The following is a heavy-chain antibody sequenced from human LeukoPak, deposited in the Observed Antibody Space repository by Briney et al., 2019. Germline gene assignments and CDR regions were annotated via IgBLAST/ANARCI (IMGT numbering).Heavy chain of an antibody. CDR2: ISYDGSNK. V-gene: IGHV3-30*18. J-gene: IGHJ4*02. D-gene: IGHD2-15*01. CDR3: AKDGIDCSGGSCYSGSFDY. Sequence: GGSLRLSCAASGFTFSSYGMHWVRQAPGKGLEWVAVISYDGSNKYYADSVKGRFTISRDNSRNTLYLQMNSLRAEDTAVYYCAKDGIDCSGGSCYSGSFDYWGQGTLVTVSS. CDR1: GFTFSSYG.